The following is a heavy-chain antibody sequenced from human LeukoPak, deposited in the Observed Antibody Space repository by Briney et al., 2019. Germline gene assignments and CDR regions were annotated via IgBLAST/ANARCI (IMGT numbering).Heavy chain of an antibody. CDR1: GYTFTSYG. V-gene: IGHV1-18*01. CDR3: ARDYYDSSGYWGLTYYYGMDV. Sequence: ASVKVSCKASGYTFTSYGISWVRQAPGQGLEWMGWISAYNGNTNYAQKLQGRVTMTTDTSTSTAYMGLRSLRSDDTAVYYCARDYYDSSGYWGLTYYYGMDVWGQGTTVTVSS. J-gene: IGHJ6*02. CDR2: ISAYNGNT. D-gene: IGHD3-22*01.